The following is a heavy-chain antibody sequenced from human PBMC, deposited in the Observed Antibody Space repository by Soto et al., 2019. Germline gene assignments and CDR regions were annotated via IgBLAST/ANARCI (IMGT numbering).Heavy chain of an antibody. D-gene: IGHD2-2*01. V-gene: IGHV3-30*18. CDR1: GFSFRGYA. J-gene: IGHJ6*02. Sequence: QVQLVESGGGVVQPGRSLRLSCAASGFSFRGYAMYWVRQAPGKGLEWVAIISFDGSNKYYADSVKGRFTISRDNSKNTLYLQVSSLRAEDKDVYYCAKSRDAYNFYFYYGMDVWGQGTTVTVSS. CDR2: ISFDGSNK. CDR3: AKSRDAYNFYFYYGMDV.